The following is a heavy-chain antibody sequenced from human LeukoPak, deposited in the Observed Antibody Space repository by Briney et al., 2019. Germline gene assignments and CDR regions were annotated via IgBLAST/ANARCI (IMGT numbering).Heavy chain of an antibody. CDR1: GFPLSTSGVG. CDR3: AHTDSSGYYVSRNDAFDI. CDR2: FYWNDDK. J-gene: IGHJ3*02. D-gene: IGHD3-22*01. Sequence: PGPTLVHPTPTLTLTCTFSGFPLSTSGVGVGWIRQPPVKALEWLALFYWNDDKRYSPSLKSRLTITKDTSKNQVVLTMTNMDPVDTATYYCAHTDSSGYYVSRNDAFDIWGQGTMVTVSS. V-gene: IGHV2-5*01.